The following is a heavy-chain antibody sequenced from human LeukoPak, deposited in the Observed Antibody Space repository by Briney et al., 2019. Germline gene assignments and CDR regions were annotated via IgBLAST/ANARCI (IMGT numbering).Heavy chain of an antibody. V-gene: IGHV3-30*03. CDR2: ISNDGSRK. CDR3: ARDRAWNYFDY. Sequence: GGSLRLSCAPSGFTFSRHGMHWVRQAPGKGLEWVAIISNDGSRKYYAHSVEGRFTISRDNSKNTLYLQMDSLRAEDTAVYYCARDRAWNYFDYWGQGTLVTVSS. CDR1: GFTFSRHG. J-gene: IGHJ4*02. D-gene: IGHD3-3*01.